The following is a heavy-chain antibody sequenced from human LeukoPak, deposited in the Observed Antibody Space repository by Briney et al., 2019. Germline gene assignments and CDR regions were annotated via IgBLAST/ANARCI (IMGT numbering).Heavy chain of an antibody. J-gene: IGHJ6*02. Sequence: GGSLRLSCAVSGISLSNYGMSWVRQAPGKGLEWVAGISGSGGSTNYADSVKGRFTISRDNAKNSLYLQMNSLRAEDTAVYYCARDKDPTRLYSYGYRDYYYGMDVWVQGTTVTVSS. D-gene: IGHD5-18*01. V-gene: IGHV3-23*01. CDR2: ISGSGGST. CDR1: GISLSNYG. CDR3: ARDKDPTRLYSYGYRDYYYGMDV.